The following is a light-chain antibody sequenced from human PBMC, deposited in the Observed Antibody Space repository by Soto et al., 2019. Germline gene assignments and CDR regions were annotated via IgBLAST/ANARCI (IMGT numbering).Light chain of an antibody. CDR3: QQSYRTPWT. Sequence: DIQMTQSPSSLSASVGDRVTITCRASQSISSYLNWDQQKPGKAHKLLIYAASSLQSGVTSRFSGSRSGTYFTLTISSLQPEDFATYYCQQSYRTPWTFGQGTKVEIK. J-gene: IGKJ1*01. V-gene: IGKV1-39*01. CDR2: AAS. CDR1: QSISSY.